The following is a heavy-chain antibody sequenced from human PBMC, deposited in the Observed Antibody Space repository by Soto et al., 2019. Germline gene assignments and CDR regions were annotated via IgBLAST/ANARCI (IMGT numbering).Heavy chain of an antibody. CDR1: GGFISSGDYY. D-gene: IGHD2-2*01. Sequence: QVQLQESGPGLVKPSQTLSLTCTVSGGFISSGDYYWNWIRQLPGKGLEWIGYIEHRGRSFYNPSLKGRVALALATSKNQFSLKLNSVTAADTAVYYCAREVVPATVDFYYYYIDFWGKGTTVTVSS. CDR2: IEHRGRS. J-gene: IGHJ6*03. V-gene: IGHV4-31*03. CDR3: AREVVPATVDFYYYYIDF.